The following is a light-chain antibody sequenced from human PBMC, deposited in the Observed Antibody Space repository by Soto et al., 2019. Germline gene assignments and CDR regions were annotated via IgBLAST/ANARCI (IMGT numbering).Light chain of an antibody. Sequence: DIQMTQSPSSLSASVGDRVTITCRASQSISSYLNWYQQKPGKAPKLLIYAASSLQSGVPSRFSGSGSGTDFTLTISSLQPEAFATYYCQQSYSTPWTFCQGTKVEIK. CDR2: AAS. CDR3: QQSYSTPWT. J-gene: IGKJ1*01. V-gene: IGKV1-39*01. CDR1: QSISSY.